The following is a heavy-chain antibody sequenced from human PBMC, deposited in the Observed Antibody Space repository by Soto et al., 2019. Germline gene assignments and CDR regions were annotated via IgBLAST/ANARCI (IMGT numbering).Heavy chain of an antibody. CDR1: GYTFFTYD. Sequence: QVHLVQSGVEVKTPGASVKVSCQASGYTFFTYDISWVRQAPGQGLEWMGWISTYSGDTKYAQKFQGRVTMTTATSTTTAYLELRSLISVDTAVYYCARHHGPTTSENWFDPWGQGTLVTVSS. D-gene: IGHD5-12*01. CDR2: ISTYSGDT. CDR3: ARHHGPTTSENWFDP. J-gene: IGHJ5*02. V-gene: IGHV1-18*01.